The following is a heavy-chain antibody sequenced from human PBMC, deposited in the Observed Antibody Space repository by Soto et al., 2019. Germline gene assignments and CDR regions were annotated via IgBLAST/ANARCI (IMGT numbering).Heavy chain of an antibody. D-gene: IGHD3-22*01. CDR1: GYSFTSHF. CDR3: ARADPHFYDSGGY. J-gene: IGHJ4*02. CDR2: IDPSDSST. V-gene: IGHV5-10-1*03. Sequence: EVQLVQSGAEVKKPGEFLRISCETSGYSFTSHFITWVRQLPGKGLEWMGRIDPSDSSTNYSPSFQGHVTISVDKSTNTAYLEWSRLKASDSAMYYCARADPHFYDSGGYWGQGTLVTVSS.